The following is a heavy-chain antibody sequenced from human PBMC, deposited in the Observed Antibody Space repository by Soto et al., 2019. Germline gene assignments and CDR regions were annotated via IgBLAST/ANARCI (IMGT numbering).Heavy chain of an antibody. CDR2: ISWDGGST. J-gene: IGHJ6*02. V-gene: IGHV3-43*01. D-gene: IGHD5-18*01. Sequence: PGGSLRLSCAASGFTFDDYTMHWVRQAPGKGLEWVSLISWDGGSTYYADSVKGRFTISRDNSKNSLYLQMNSLRTEDTALYYCAKAVDTAMGPFYYYGMDVWGQGTTVTVSS. CDR3: AKAVDTAMGPFYYYGMDV. CDR1: GFTFDDYT.